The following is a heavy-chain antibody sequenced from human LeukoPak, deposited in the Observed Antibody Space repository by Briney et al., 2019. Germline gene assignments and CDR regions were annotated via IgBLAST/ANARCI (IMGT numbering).Heavy chain of an antibody. J-gene: IGHJ5*02. CDR2: INPNSGGT. D-gene: IGHD6-13*01. Sequence: ASVKVSCKASGYTFTGYYMHWVRQAPGQGLEWMGRINPNSGGTNYAQKFQGRVTMTRDTSISTAYMELSRLRSDATAVYYCARDPTPSSPRLAFFDNWFDPWGQGTLVTVSS. CDR1: GYTFTGYY. CDR3: ARDPTPSSPRLAFFDNWFDP. V-gene: IGHV1-2*06.